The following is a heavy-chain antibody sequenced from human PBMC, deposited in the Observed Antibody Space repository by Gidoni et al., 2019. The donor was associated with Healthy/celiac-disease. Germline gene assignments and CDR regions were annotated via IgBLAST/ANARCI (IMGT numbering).Heavy chain of an antibody. D-gene: IGHD3-10*01. J-gene: IGHJ6*03. Sequence: QLQLQESGPGLVKPSETLSLTCTVSGGSISSSSYYWGWIRQPPGKGLEWIGSIYYSGSTYYNPSLKSRVTISVDTSKNQFSLKLSSVTAADTAVYYCARRGVWFGELLYMDVWGKGTTVTVSS. CDR3: ARRGVWFGELLYMDV. CDR2: IYYSGST. CDR1: GGSISSSSYY. V-gene: IGHV4-39*01.